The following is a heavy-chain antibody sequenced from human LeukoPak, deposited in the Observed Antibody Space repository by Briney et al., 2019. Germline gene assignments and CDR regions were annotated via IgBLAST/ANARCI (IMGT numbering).Heavy chain of an antibody. D-gene: IGHD7-27*01. CDR1: GGSFSGYY. J-gene: IGHJ4*02. Sequence: PSETLSLTCAVYGGSFSGYYWSWIRQPPGKGLEWIGEINHSGSTNYNPSLKSRVTISVDTSKNQFSLKLSSVTAADTAVYYCARGPPNWGYDYWGPGTLVTVSS. CDR2: INHSGST. CDR3: ARGPPNWGYDY. V-gene: IGHV4-34*01.